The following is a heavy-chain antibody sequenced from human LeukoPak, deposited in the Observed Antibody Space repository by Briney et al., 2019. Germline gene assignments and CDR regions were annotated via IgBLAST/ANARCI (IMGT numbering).Heavy chain of an antibody. V-gene: IGHV3-23*01. CDR2: ISGSGGTT. Sequence: GGSLRLSCAASGFTFSSYVMSWVRQAPGKGLDWVSVISGSGGTTYYADSVKGRFTISRDNSKNTLYLQMNSLRAEDTAIYYCAKDGRSMVREVILDYWGQGTLVTVSS. CDR1: GFTFSSYV. J-gene: IGHJ4*02. CDR3: AKDGRSMVREVILDY. D-gene: IGHD3-10*01.